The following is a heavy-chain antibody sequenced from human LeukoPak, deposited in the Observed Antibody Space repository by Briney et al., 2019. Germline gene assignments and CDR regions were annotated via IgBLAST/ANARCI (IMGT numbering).Heavy chain of an antibody. J-gene: IGHJ4*02. CDR2: IIPILGIA. D-gene: IGHD3-3*01. CDR3: ARGPYYDSWSGYYFDY. CDR1: GGTFSSYA. V-gene: IGHV1-69*04. Sequence: SVKVSCKASGGTFSSYAISWVRQAPGQGLEWMGRIIPILGIANYAQKFQGRVTITADKSTSTAYMELSSLRSEDTAVYYCARGPYYDSWSGYYFDYWGQGTLVTVST.